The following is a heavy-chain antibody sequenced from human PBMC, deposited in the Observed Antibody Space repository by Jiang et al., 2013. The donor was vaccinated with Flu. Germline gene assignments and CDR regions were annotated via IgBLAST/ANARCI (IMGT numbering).Heavy chain of an antibody. V-gene: IGHV1-18*01. CDR1: GYTFTNFG. J-gene: IGHJ3*02. Sequence: SGAEVKKSGASVKVSCKASGYTFTNFGITWVRQAPGQGLEWMGWISAYNDNTKYAQKLQGRVTMTTDTSTSTAYMELRSLRSDDTAVYYCARGHYSESGGYYGRAFDIWGQGTMVTVSS. CDR2: ISAYNDNT. D-gene: IGHD3-22*01. CDR3: ARGHYSESGGYYGRAFDI.